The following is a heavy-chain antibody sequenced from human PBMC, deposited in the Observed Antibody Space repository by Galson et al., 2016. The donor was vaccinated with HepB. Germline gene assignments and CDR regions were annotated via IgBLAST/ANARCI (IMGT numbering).Heavy chain of an antibody. CDR2: ISGSGDRR. V-gene: IGHV3-23*01. Sequence: SLRLSCAASGFTFSRYAMSWVRPAPGKGLEWVSVISGSGDRRYYADSVKGRFIISRDNSKNTVYLQMNSLRVEDTAVYYCAKDLDIVVVPSAIDYWGQGTLVTVSS. J-gene: IGHJ4*02. CDR1: GFTFSRYA. D-gene: IGHD2-2*01. CDR3: AKDLDIVVVPSAIDY.